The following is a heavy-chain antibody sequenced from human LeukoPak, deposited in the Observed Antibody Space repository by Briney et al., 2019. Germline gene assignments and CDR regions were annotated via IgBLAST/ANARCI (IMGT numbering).Heavy chain of an antibody. J-gene: IGHJ4*02. CDR2: ISSSGSTI. V-gene: IGHV3-11*01. CDR3: ARDRWGDQNFDY. Sequence: GGSLRLSCAASGFTFSDYYMSWIRQAPGKGLGWVSYISSSGSTIYYADSVKGRLTISRDNAKNSLYLQMNSLRAEDTAVYYCARDRWGDQNFDYWGQGTLVTVSS. CDR1: GFTFSDYY. D-gene: IGHD2-21*02.